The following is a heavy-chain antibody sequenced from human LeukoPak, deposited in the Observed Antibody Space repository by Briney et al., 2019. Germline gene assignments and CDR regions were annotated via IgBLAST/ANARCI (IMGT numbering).Heavy chain of an antibody. CDR3: ARGIAVAGTGDAFDI. Sequence: GGSLRLSCAASGFTVSSNYMSWVRQAPGKGLEWVSVIYSGGSTYYADSVKGRFTISRDNSKNTLYLQMNSLRAEDTAVYYSARGIAVAGTGDAFDIWGQGTMVTVSS. D-gene: IGHD6-19*01. J-gene: IGHJ3*02. V-gene: IGHV3-53*01. CDR2: IYSGGST. CDR1: GFTVSSNY.